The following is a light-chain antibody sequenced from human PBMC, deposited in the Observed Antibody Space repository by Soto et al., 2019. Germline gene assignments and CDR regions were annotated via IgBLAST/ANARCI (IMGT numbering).Light chain of an antibody. CDR1: QSLLDSNGYNC. V-gene: IGKV2-28*01. J-gene: IGKJ1*01. CDR2: LGS. Sequence: DIVMTQSPLSLPVTPGEPASISCRSSQSLLDSNGYNCLEWYLQKPGQSPQLLIYLGSNRASGVPDRFSGSGSGTECTLNISRVEAEDVGVYYCMQSLQIALTFGQGTKVEIK. CDR3: MQSLQIALT.